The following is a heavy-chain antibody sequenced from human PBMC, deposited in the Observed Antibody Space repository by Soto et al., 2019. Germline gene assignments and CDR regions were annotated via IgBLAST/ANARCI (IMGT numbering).Heavy chain of an antibody. CDR3: ARDQGAQSGNFIFDN. V-gene: IGHV3-33*01. J-gene: IGHJ4*02. Sequence: QVQVVESGGGVVQPGRSLRLSCTASGFSFSDYVMHWVRQPPGKWLEWVAVIWWHGRDIFYEGSVKSRFTISRANYNNTLYLQMNSLRFEDTALYYCARDQGAQSGNFIFDNCCQGTLVTVSS. CDR2: IWWHGRDI. CDR1: GFSFSDYV. D-gene: IGHD1-26*01.